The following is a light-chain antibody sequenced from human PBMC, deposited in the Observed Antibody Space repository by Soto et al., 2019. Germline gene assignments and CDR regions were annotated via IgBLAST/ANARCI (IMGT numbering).Light chain of an antibody. CDR1: SSDIGGYEF. V-gene: IGLV2-14*01. J-gene: IGLJ1*01. CDR2: EVH. Sequence: QSVLTQPASVSGSPGQSITISCTGSSSDIGGYEFVSWYQQHPGQVPKLIIYEVHNRPSGVSDRFSGSKSGNTASLTISALQEEDEADFYCSSYTSTSILVFGGGTKVTVL. CDR3: SSYTSTSILV.